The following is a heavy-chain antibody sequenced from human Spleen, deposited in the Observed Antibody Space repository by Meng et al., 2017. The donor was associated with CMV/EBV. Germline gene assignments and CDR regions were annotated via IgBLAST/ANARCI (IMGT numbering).Heavy chain of an antibody. CDR2: IWYDGSNK. CDR1: GFTFSSYG. V-gene: IGHV3-33*01. Sequence: GESLKISCAASGFTFSSYGMHWVRQAPGKGLEWVAVIWYDGSNKYYADSVKGRFTISRDNSKNTLYLQMNSLRAEDTAVYYCARDLKTDIVVVPAADSYYYYYGMDVWGQGTTVTVSS. CDR3: ARDLKTDIVVVPAADSYYYYYGMDV. J-gene: IGHJ6*02. D-gene: IGHD2-2*01.